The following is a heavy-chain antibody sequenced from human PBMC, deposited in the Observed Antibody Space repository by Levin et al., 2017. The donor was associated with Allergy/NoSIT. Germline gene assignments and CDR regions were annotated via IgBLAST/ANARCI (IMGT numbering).Heavy chain of an antibody. J-gene: IGHJ3*02. Sequence: GGSLRLSCAASGFTFDDYGMSWVRQAPGKGLEWVSGINWNGGSTGYADSVKGRFTISRDNAKNSLYLQMNSLRAEDTALYYCARNMGSGSFDAFDIWGQGTMVTVSS. V-gene: IGHV3-20*04. CDR1: GFTFDDYG. CDR2: INWNGGST. CDR3: ARNMGSGSFDAFDI. D-gene: IGHD3-10*01.